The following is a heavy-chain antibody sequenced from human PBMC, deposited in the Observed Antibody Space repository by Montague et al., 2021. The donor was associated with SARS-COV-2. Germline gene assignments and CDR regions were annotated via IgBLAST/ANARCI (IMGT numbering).Heavy chain of an antibody. Sequence: SLRLSCAASGFTFTTYVYHWVRQAPGGGLEWVALFPSDGGHTQYADSVRGRFTIYRDTSISTLYLQMDSLRPDDTAVCFCAREIGTSGWPGFFDFRGQGTLVTVSP. CDR2: FPSDGGHT. J-gene: IGHJ4*02. CDR3: AREIGTSGWPGFFDF. CDR1: GFTFTTYV. D-gene: IGHD6-19*01. V-gene: IGHV3-30-3*01.